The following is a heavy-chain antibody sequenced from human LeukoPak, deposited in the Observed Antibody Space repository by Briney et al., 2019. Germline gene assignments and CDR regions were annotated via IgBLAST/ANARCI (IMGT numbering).Heavy chain of an antibody. CDR3: ARGSSLRFLEWLPSTA. J-gene: IGHJ5*02. Sequence: AGESLKISCKVSGYSFTSYWIGWVRQMPGKGLGWMGIIYPGDSDTRYSPSFQGQVTISADKSISTAYLQWSSLKASDTAMYYCARGSSLRFLEWLPSTAWGQGTLVTVSS. CDR1: GYSFTSYW. V-gene: IGHV5-51*01. D-gene: IGHD3-3*01. CDR2: IYPGDSDT.